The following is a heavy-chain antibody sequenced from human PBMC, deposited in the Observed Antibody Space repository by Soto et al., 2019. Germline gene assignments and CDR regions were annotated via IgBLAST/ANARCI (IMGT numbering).Heavy chain of an antibody. Sequence: PGESLKISCRGSGYSFTSYWISGVRQMPGKGLEWMGRIDPSDSYTNYSPSFQGHVTISADKSISTAYLQWSSLKASDTAMYYCARERQQQLVRNYYYYGMDVWGQGTTVTVSS. J-gene: IGHJ6*02. CDR3: ARERQQQLVRNYYYYGMDV. D-gene: IGHD6-13*01. CDR2: IDPSDSYT. V-gene: IGHV5-10-1*01. CDR1: GYSFTSYW.